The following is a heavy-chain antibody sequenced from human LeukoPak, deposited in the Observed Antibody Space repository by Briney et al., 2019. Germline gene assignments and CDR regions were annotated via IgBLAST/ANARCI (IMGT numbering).Heavy chain of an antibody. Sequence: SGGSLRLSSAASGFTFSSYWMSWVRQAPGKGLKWVSHIYSGGSTFYADSVKGRFTISRDNSKNTLYLQMNSLRAEDTAVYYCAKDWSYQGNYYNMEVWGKGTTVTIS. CDR2: IYSGGST. D-gene: IGHD3-10*01. J-gene: IGHJ6*03. CDR3: AKDWSYQGNYYNMEV. V-gene: IGHV3-66*02. CDR1: GFTFSSYW.